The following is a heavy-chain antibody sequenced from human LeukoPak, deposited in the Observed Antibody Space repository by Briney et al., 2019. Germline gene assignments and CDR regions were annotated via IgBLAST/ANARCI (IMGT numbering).Heavy chain of an antibody. CDR3: ARDSPTYYYGSGSYPIDY. Sequence: GRSLTLSCAVSGFTPSSNWTSWVRHAPEKGLEWVANIKQDGSEKYYVDSVKGRFSISRDNAKNPMYLQMNSLRTKDPAVYYCARDSPTYYYGSGSYPIDYWGQGTLVTVSS. CDR2: IKQDGSEK. D-gene: IGHD3-10*01. J-gene: IGHJ4*02. CDR1: GFTPSSNW. V-gene: IGHV3-7*01.